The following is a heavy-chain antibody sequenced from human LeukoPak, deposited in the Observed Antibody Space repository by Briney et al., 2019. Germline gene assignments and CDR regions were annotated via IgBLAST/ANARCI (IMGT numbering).Heavy chain of an antibody. J-gene: IGHJ4*02. V-gene: IGHV4-39*01. CDR2: IYYSGST. D-gene: IGHD3-3*01. Sequence: SETLSLTCTVSGGPISSDSYYWGWIRQPPGKGLEWIGSIYYSGSTYYNPSLKSRVTISVDTSKNQFSLKLSSVTAADTAVYYCARGPFRDFWSGCYFDYWGQGTLVTVSS. CDR1: GGPISSDSYY. CDR3: ARGPFRDFWSGCYFDY.